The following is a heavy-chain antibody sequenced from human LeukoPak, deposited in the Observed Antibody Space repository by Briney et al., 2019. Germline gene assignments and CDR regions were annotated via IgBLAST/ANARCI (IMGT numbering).Heavy chain of an antibody. Sequence: PSETLSLTCTVSGGSISSYYWSWIRQPSGKGLEWIGYIYYSGSTNYNPSLKSRVTISVDTSKNQFSLKLSSVTAADTAVYYCARGPFITMIDYWGQGTLVTVSS. CDR2: IYYSGST. D-gene: IGHD3-22*01. J-gene: IGHJ4*02. V-gene: IGHV4-59*01. CDR3: ARGPFITMIDY. CDR1: GGSISSYY.